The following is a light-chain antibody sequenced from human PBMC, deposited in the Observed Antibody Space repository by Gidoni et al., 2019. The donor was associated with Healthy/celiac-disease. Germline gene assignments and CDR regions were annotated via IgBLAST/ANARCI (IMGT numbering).Light chain of an antibody. CDR1: KLGDKY. V-gene: IGLV3-1*01. Sequence: SYELPQPPSVSVSQGQTASITCSGDKLGDKYACWYQQKPGQSPVLVIYQDSKRPAGIPERFSGSNSGNTATLTISGTQAMDEADYYCQAWDSSTAVFGGGTKLTVL. J-gene: IGLJ2*01. CDR3: QAWDSSTAV. CDR2: QDS.